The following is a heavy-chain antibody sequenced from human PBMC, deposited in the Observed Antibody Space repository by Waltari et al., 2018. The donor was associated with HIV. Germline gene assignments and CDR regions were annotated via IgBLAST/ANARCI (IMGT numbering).Heavy chain of an antibody. CDR1: GFTFSDYS. Sequence: QVQLVESGGGLVKPGGSLRLSCAASGFTFSDYSMNWIRQAPGRGLEWISYISTSGRTIYYAGPVEGQFTVSRDSAKNSLYLQMNSLRAEDTAVYYCARDRNNYGLGNERDFDNWGQGTLVTVSS. D-gene: IGHD3-10*01. J-gene: IGHJ4*02. CDR3: ARDRNNYGLGNERDFDN. CDR2: ISTSGRTI. V-gene: IGHV3-11*04.